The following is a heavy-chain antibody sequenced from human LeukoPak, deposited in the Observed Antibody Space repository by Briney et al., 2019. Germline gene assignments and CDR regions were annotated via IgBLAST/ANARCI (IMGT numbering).Heavy chain of an antibody. CDR3: ARDRYGDGFAHFDY. J-gene: IGHJ4*02. CDR1: GYTFTGYY. D-gene: IGHD5-24*01. Sequence: ASVKVSCKASGYTFTGYYLHWVRQAPGQGLEWMGWINTNSGDTNYAQKFQGRVTMTRDTSISTAYMEVHRLSSDDTAVYYCARDRYGDGFAHFDYWGQGALVTVSS. CDR2: INTNSGDT. V-gene: IGHV1-2*02.